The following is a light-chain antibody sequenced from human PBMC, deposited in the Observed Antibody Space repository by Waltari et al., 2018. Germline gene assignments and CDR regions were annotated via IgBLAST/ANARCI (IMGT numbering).Light chain of an antibody. V-gene: IGLV2-23*02. CDR1: NSDVGSYAR. CDR3: CSYAGSSTFDWV. J-gene: IGLJ3*02. CDR2: EVS. Sequence: QSALTQPASVSGSPGQSITISCTGTNSDVGSYARVSWYQQPPGKAPKVMISEVSKRPSGVSNRFSGSKSGNTASLTISGLQAEDEADYYCCSYAGSSTFDWVFGGGTKLTVL.